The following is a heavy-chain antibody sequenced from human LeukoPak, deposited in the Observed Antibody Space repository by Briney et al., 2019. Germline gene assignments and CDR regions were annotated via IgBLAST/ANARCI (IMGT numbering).Heavy chain of an antibody. V-gene: IGHV3-7*01. CDR1: GFTFSSYW. CDR2: IKEDGGEK. D-gene: IGHD2-2*02. CDR3: ARARADDLYYFDY. J-gene: IGHJ4*02. Sequence: GGSLRLSCAVSGFTFSSYWMSWVRQAPGKGLEWVAHIKEDGGEKYFVDSVKGRFTISRDNARNSLYLQMNSLRAEDTAVYYCARARADDLYYFDYWGQGTLVTVSS.